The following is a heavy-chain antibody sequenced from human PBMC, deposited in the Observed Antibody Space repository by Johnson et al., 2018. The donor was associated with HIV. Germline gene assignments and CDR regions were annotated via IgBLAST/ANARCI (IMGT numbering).Heavy chain of an antibody. CDR1: GFTFDDYG. J-gene: IGHJ3*02. CDR3: ARGRGYGAERGALDN. D-gene: IGHD4-17*01. V-gene: IGHV3-20*04. Sequence: VQLVESGGGVVWPGGSLRLSCAASGFTFDDYGMNWVRQVPGKGLEWVSGINWSGHDTAYSDSVQGRFTISRDNAKNSLYLQMNGLRDEDTAWYYCARGRGYGAERGALDNWGQGTMVTVSA. CDR2: INWSGHDT.